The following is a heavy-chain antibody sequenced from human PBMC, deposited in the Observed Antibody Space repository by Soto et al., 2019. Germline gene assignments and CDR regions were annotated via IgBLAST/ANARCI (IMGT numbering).Heavy chain of an antibody. Sequence: SETLSLTCTVSGGPISSGDYYWSWIRQPPGKGLEWIGYIYYSGSTYYNPSLKSRVTISVDTSKNQFSLKLSSVTAADTAVYYCVSTLPWWEPSRYFYHMDVWGQGTTVTVSS. CDR3: VSTLPWWEPSRYFYHMDV. V-gene: IGHV4-30-4*02. J-gene: IGHJ6*02. D-gene: IGHD1-26*01. CDR2: IYYSGST. CDR1: GGPISSGDYY.